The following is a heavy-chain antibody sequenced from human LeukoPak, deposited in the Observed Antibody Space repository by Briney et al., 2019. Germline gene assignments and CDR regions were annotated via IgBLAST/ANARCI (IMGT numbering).Heavy chain of an antibody. J-gene: IGHJ3*02. CDR2: ISYDGGNK. D-gene: IGHD4-17*01. CDR1: GFTFSSYD. Sequence: GRSLRLSCAASGFTFSSYDMHWVRQAPGKGLEWVAVISYDGGNKYYADAVRGRFTIFRDNSKNTLILEMNSLRVDDTAVYYCARTTLTSFNSFDIWGQGTMVTVSS. CDR3: ARTTLTSFNSFDI. V-gene: IGHV3-30-3*01.